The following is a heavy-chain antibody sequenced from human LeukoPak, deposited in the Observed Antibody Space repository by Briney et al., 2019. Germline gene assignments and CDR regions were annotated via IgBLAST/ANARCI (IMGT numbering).Heavy chain of an antibody. J-gene: IGHJ4*02. CDR1: GFSFTSYA. Sequence: ASVKVSCKPSGFSFTSYAINWVRQASGQGLEWMGGMNPRTGNADYAKKFQGRVTMTSNTSITTAYMELSSLKSDDTAVYYCARWWDLRNFDFWGQGTLVTVSS. D-gene: IGHD1-26*01. CDR3: ARWWDLRNFDF. V-gene: IGHV1-8*01. CDR2: MNPRTGNA.